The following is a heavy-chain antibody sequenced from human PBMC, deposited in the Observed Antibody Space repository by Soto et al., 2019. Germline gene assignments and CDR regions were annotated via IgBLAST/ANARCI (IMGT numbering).Heavy chain of an antibody. Sequence: PSETLSLTCTVSGDSMSSAGFHWSWFRQYPGKGLEWIGNIYYSGSTYYNPSLKSRLTISIDTSKNQFSLKLTSVTAADTAVYYCARYCSSITCHIKLGNWFHPWGQATLVTVSS. V-gene: IGHV4-31*03. CDR2: IYYSGST. J-gene: IGHJ5*02. CDR1: GDSMSSAGFH. CDR3: ARYCSSITCHIKLGNWFHP. D-gene: IGHD2-2*01.